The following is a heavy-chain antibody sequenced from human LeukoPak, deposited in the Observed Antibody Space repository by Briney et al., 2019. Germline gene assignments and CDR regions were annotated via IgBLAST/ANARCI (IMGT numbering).Heavy chain of an antibody. V-gene: IGHV4-31*03. CDR3: ARATQYSSGGWFDP. CDR1: GGSINSGGNY. J-gene: IGHJ5*02. Sequence: SETLSLTCTVSGGSINSGGNYWSWIRQHPGKGLEWIGNIYYSGSTDYNPSLKSRVTISVDTSKNHFSLKLSSVTAADTAVYYCARATQYSSGGWFDPWGQGTLVTVSS. D-gene: IGHD5-18*01. CDR2: IYYSGST.